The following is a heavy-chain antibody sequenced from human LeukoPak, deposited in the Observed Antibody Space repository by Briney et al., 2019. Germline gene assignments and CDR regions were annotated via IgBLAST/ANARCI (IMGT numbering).Heavy chain of an antibody. V-gene: IGHV3-7*01. D-gene: IGHD3-22*01. CDR1: GFTFSRDW. CDR3: ARGEYYDSSGYYYFDY. Sequence: GGSLRLSCSASGFTFSRDWMSWVRQAPGKGPECVAKIKPDGSENYYMDSVKGRFTISRDNAKNSLYLQMNSLRAEDTAVYYCARGEYYDSSGYYYFDYWGQGTLVTVSS. CDR2: IKPDGSEN. J-gene: IGHJ4*02.